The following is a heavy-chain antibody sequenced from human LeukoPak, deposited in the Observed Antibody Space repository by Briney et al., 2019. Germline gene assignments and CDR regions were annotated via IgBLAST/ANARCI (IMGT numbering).Heavy chain of an antibody. CDR3: ARYDSSGRYFDY. V-gene: IGHV4-4*02. Sequence: SETLSLTCAVSGGSISSSNWWSWVRQPPGKGLEWIGEIYHSGSTNYNPSLKSRVTISVDTSKNQFSLKLSSVTAADTAVYYCARYDSSGRYFDYWGQGTLVTVSS. CDR2: IYHSGST. D-gene: IGHD3-22*01. CDR1: GGSISSSNW. J-gene: IGHJ4*02.